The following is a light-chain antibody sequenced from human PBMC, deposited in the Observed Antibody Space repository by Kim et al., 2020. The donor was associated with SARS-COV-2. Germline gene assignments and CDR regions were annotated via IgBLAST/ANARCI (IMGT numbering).Light chain of an antibody. V-gene: IGLV3-9*01. CDR1: NIGSKN. CDR2: RDS. J-gene: IGLJ2*01. CDR3: QVWDSSTVV. Sequence: SVARGQTARIICGGNNIGSKNVHGYQQKPGQAPVLVIYRDSNRPSGIPERFSGSNSGNTATLTISRAQAGDEADYYCQVWDSSTVVFGGGTQLTVL.